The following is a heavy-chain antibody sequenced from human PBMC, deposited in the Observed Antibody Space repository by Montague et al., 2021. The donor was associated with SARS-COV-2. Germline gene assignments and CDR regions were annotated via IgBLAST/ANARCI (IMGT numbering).Heavy chain of an antibody. V-gene: IGHV4-61*02. Sequence: TLSLTCTVSGDSISSGTHYWSWIRQPAGKGLEWIGRIYTSGGTNYNPSLKSRVTISVDTSNNQFSLNLSSVTAADTAVYYCASPGVYYDSSGLLGFDYWGQGTLVTVSS. J-gene: IGHJ4*02. CDR2: IYTSGGT. CDR3: ASPGVYYDSSGLLGFDY. CDR1: GDSISSGTHY. D-gene: IGHD3-22*01.